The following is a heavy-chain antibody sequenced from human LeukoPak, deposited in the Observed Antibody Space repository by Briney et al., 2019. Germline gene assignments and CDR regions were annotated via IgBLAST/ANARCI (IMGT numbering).Heavy chain of an antibody. J-gene: IGHJ4*02. D-gene: IGHD3-22*01. Sequence: SETLSLTCAVYGGSFSGYYWSWIRQPPGKGLEWIGEINHSGSTNYNPSLKSRVTISVDTSKNQFSLKLSSVTAADTAVYYCAREARSYCYDSSGTPHFDYWGQGTLVTVSS. CDR2: INHSGST. CDR3: AREARSYCYDSSGTPHFDY. V-gene: IGHV4-34*01. CDR1: GGSFSGYY.